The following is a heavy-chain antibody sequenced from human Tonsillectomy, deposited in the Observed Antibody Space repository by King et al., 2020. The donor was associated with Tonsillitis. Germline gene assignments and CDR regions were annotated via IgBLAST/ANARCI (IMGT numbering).Heavy chain of an antibody. CDR3: SRQASRHWYYFDY. CDR2: IYYSGST. CDR1: GGSISSGSFY. V-gene: IGHV4-39*01. J-gene: IGHJ4*02. Sequence: QLQESGPGLVKPSETLSLTCTVSGGSISSGSFYWGWIRQPPGKGLEWIGRIYYSGSTYYNPSLKSRVPISVDTSKNQFSLKVTSVTAADTAVYYCSRQASRHWYYFDYWGLGSLVTVSS.